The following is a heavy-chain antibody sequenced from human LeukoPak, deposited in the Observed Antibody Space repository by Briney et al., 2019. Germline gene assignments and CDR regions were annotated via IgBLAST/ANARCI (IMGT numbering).Heavy chain of an antibody. Sequence: SETLSLTCIVSGGSISSYYWSWIRQPAGKGLEWIGRIYTTGNTNYNPSLKSRVTMSLDTSKNQLSLKVKSVTAADTAVYYCARELGISVFDIRGQGTMVTVSS. J-gene: IGHJ3*02. CDR3: ARELGISVFDI. CDR2: IYTTGNT. D-gene: IGHD7-27*01. V-gene: IGHV4-4*07. CDR1: GGSISSYY.